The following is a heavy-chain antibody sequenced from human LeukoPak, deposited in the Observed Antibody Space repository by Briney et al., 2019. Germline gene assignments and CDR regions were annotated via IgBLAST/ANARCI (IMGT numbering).Heavy chain of an antibody. Sequence: GRSLRLSCAASGFTFSSYAMHWVRQAPGKGLEWVAVISYDGSNKYYADSVKGRFTISRDNSKNTLYLQMNSLRAEDTAVYYCARDEPGGFDYWGQETLVTVSS. CDR2: ISYDGSNK. D-gene: IGHD2-15*01. V-gene: IGHV3-30-3*01. CDR1: GFTFSSYA. CDR3: ARDEPGGFDY. J-gene: IGHJ4*02.